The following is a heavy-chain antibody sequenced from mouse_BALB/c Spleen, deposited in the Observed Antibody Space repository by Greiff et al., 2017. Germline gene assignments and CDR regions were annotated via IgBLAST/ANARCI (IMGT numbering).Heavy chain of an antibody. D-gene: IGHD2-1*01. V-gene: IGHV5-6-4*01. CDR2: ISSGGSYT. CDR1: GFTFSSYT. CDR3: TRDYYGNYGWYFDV. Sequence: EVQGVESGGGLVKPGGSLKLSCAASGFTFSSYTMSWVRQTPEKRLEWVATISSGGSYTYYPDSVKGRFTISRDNAKNTLYLQMSSLKSEDTAMYYCTRDYYGNYGWYFDVWGAGTTVTVSS. J-gene: IGHJ1*01.